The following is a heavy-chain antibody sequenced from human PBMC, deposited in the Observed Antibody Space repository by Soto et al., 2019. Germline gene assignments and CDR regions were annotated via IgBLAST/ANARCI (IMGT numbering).Heavy chain of an antibody. CDR1: GGSISSGGYY. V-gene: IGHV4-31*03. J-gene: IGHJ3*02. Sequence: SETLSLTCTVSGGSISSGGYYWSWIRQHPGKGLEWIGYIYYSGSTYYNPSLKSRVTISVDTSKNQFSLKLSSVTAADTAVYYCARESKGMVYARNDAFDIWGQGTMVTVSS. CDR2: IYYSGST. CDR3: ARESKGMVYARNDAFDI. D-gene: IGHD2-8*01.